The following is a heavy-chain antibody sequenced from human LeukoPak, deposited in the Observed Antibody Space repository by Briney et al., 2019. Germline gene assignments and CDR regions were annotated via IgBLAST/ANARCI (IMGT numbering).Heavy chain of an antibody. CDR2: IRYDGSNK. Sequence: GGSLRLSCAASGFTFSSYGMHWVRQAPGKGLEWVAFIRYDGSNKYYADSVKGRFTISRDNSKNTLYLQMNSLRAEDTAVYYCARAAPYYYDSSGYSSIDYWGQGTLVTVSS. CDR3: ARAAPYYYDSSGYSSIDY. J-gene: IGHJ4*02. V-gene: IGHV3-30*02. D-gene: IGHD3-22*01. CDR1: GFTFSSYG.